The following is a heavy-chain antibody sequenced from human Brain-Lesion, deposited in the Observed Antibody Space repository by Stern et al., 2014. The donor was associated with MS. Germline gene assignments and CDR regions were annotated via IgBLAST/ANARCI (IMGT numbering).Heavy chain of an antibody. D-gene: IGHD2-2*01. Sequence: VQLLESGPGLVKPSDTLSLTCTGYGGSIINYYWTWIRQPPGKGLDRIGYISDSGRVAYKPSLKSRLTMSVDTSTNQFSLRLSSVTAADTAVYFCARGDIVVVPAARSFGSDYYYPGLDVWGQGTTISVS. CDR1: GGSIINYY. CDR2: ISDSGRV. V-gene: IGHV4-59*07. CDR3: ARGDIVVVPAARSFGSDYYYPGLDV. J-gene: IGHJ6*02.